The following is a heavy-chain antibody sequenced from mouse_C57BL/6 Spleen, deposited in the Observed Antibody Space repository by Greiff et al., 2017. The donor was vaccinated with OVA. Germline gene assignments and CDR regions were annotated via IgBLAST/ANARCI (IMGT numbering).Heavy chain of an antibody. D-gene: IGHD1-1*01. CDR3: ARPSTVVEVPFAY. J-gene: IGHJ3*01. CDR1: GFNIKNTY. Sequence: VQLQQSVAELVRPGASVKLSCTASGFNIKNTYMHWVKQRPEQGLEWIGRIDPANGNTKYAPKFPGKATITADTSSNTAYLQLSSLTSEDTAIYYCARPSTVVEVPFAYWGQGTLVTVSA. CDR2: IDPANGNT. V-gene: IGHV14-3*01.